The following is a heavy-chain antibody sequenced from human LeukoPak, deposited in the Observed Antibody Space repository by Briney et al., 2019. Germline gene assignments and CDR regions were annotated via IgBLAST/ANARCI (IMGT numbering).Heavy chain of an antibody. Sequence: ASVKVSCKASGYTFTSYYMHWVRQAPGQGLKWMGIINPSGGSTSYAQKFQGRVTMTRDMSTSTVYMELSSLRSEDTAVYYCAWSSGSYYSPFDYWGQGTLVTVSS. CDR3: AWSSGSYYSPFDY. J-gene: IGHJ4*02. CDR2: INPSGGST. V-gene: IGHV1-46*01. D-gene: IGHD3-10*01. CDR1: GYTFTSYY.